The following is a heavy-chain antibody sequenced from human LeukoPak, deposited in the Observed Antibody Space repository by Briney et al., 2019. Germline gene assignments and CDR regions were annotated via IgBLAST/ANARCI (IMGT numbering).Heavy chain of an antibody. V-gene: IGHV4-59*01. CDR3: ARGRVVVVAAPNYYYYYMDV. Sequence: SETLSLTCTVSGGSISSYYWSWIRQPPGKGLEWIGYIYYSGSTNYNPSLKSRVTISVDTSKNQFSLKLSSVTAADTAVYYCARGRVVVVAAPNYYYYYMDVGGKGTTVTVSS. CDR1: GGSISSYY. D-gene: IGHD2-15*01. CDR2: IYYSGST. J-gene: IGHJ6*03.